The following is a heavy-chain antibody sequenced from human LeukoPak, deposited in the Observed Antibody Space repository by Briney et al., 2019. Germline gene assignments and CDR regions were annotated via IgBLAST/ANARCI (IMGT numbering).Heavy chain of an antibody. CDR1: GFTFSNYW. V-gene: IGHV3-7*01. CDR3: ARALDSSSSRYQAFEY. CDR2: IKQDGSEK. J-gene: IGHJ4*02. Sequence: PGGSLRLSCAASGFTFSNYWMSWVRQAPGKGLGWVANIKQDGSEKYYVDSVKGRFTISRDNAKNSLYLQMNSLRAEDTAVYYCARALDSSSSRYQAFEYWGQGTLVTVSS. D-gene: IGHD2-2*01.